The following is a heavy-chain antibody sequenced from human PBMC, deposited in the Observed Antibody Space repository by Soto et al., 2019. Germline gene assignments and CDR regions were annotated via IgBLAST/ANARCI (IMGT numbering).Heavy chain of an antibody. V-gene: IGHV3-66*01. CDR3: ARDYDTSRGDWAYYGIDA. D-gene: IGHD3-9*01. CDR1: GLTVSTNY. J-gene: IGHJ6*02. CDR2: IYYGGTT. Sequence: EVQLVESGGGLVQPGGSLRISCAASGLTVSTNYMSWVRQAPGKGLEWVSIIYYGGTTYYADSVKGRFTISRDDSKNTLYLQMHSLRAEDTAVYYCARDYDTSRGDWAYYGIDAWGQGTTVTVSS.